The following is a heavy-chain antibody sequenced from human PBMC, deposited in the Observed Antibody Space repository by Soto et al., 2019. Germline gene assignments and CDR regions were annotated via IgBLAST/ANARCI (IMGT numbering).Heavy chain of an antibody. CDR2: ISYDGSQD. CDR1: GLTFSSFG. J-gene: IGHJ4*02. D-gene: IGHD6-19*01. Sequence: GGSLRLSCAASGLTFSSFGMHWVRQAPGKGLEWVAGISYDGSQDFYIDSVKGRFTIFRDNSMNTLYLQMSSLRPEDTAVYYCAKDHSSGWYNSPASLDDWGQGTLVTVYS. V-gene: IGHV3-30*18. CDR3: AKDHSSGWYNSPASLDD.